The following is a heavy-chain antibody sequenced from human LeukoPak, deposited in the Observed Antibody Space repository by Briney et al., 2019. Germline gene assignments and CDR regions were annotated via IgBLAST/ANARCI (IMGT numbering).Heavy chain of an antibody. CDR1: GYTFTDYY. J-gene: IGHJ3*02. D-gene: IGHD5-12*01. CDR3: ARGEYSGYDFHFDI. Sequence: ASVKVSCKASGYTFTDYYIHWVRQAPGQGLEWMGWINPNSGGTNYAQKFQGRVTMTRDTSISTAYMELSRLRSDDTAVYYCARGEYSGYDFHFDIWGQGTMVTVSS. CDR2: INPNSGGT. V-gene: IGHV1-2*02.